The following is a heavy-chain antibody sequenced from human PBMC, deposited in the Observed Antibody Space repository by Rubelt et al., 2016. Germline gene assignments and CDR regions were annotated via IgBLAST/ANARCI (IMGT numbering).Heavy chain of an antibody. Sequence: QVQLVESGGGVVQPGGSLRLSCAASGFTFSSYGMHCVRQAPGKGLGWWAFIRYDGSNKYYADSVKGRVRISRDNSKNTLYLQMTSLRAEDTAVYYCAKPARLDYGINAEYFQHWGQGTLVTVSS. V-gene: IGHV3-30*02. D-gene: IGHD4-17*01. CDR2: IRYDGSNK. CDR3: AKPARLDYGINAEYFQH. CDR1: GFTFSSYG. J-gene: IGHJ1*01.